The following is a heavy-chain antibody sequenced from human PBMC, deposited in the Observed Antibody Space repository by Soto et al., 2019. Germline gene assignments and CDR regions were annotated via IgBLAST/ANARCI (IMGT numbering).Heavy chain of an antibody. CDR2: GSYDASRK. CDR3: EREQDYGMDV. V-gene: IGHV3-30-3*01. Sequence: GASLRLSGAASGFTISPYAIHCKSQTPGNGLEGGAIGSYDASRKYYADSVRGRFTISRDNSKNTLYLPINSLRGEDTAVYYCEREQDYGMDVWGQGTTVTVSS. CDR1: GFTISPYA. J-gene: IGHJ6*01.